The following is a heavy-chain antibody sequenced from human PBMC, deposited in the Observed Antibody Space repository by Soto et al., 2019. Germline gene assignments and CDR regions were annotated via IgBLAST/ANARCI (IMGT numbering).Heavy chain of an antibody. V-gene: IGHV4-59*01. CDR3: ARIGGYHGPLDY. CDR2: TYHRGST. Sequence: PSETLSLTCTGSGVSISSYFWSWIRQPPGRGLEWIGYTYHRGSTNYSPFLKSRVAISLDTSENQFSLKANSVTAADTAVYYCARIGGYHGPLDYWGQGTPVTVSS. D-gene: IGHD3-16*02. J-gene: IGHJ4*02. CDR1: GVSISSYF.